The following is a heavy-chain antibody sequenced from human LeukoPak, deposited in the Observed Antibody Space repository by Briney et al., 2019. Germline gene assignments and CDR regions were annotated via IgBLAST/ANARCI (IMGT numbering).Heavy chain of an antibody. D-gene: IGHD3-22*01. V-gene: IGHV4-4*02. J-gene: IGHJ4*02. CDR3: AGLVGRYSSGLYYYYFDY. CDR2: MYLSGTT. CDR1: GDSINSLDL. Sequence: SGTLSLTCTVSGDSINSLDLWSWVRQPPGKGLEWIGEMYLSGTTHSNPSVKSRVTISIDKSKNQFFLNLSSVAAADTAVYYCAGLVGRYSSGLYYYYFDYWGQGTLVTVSS.